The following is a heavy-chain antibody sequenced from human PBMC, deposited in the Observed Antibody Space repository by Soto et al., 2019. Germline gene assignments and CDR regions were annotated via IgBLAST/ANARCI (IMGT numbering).Heavy chain of an antibody. D-gene: IGHD2-21*02. Sequence: SGPTLVNATQTLTLTCTFSGFSLTTGGVGVGWIRQPPGKALEWLALIYWDDDKRYSPSLKSRLTVTKDTSKNQVLLTMTNMDPVDTATYYCALSRCGGDFFLYYSAHYYYGMDVWGQGTTVTVSS. CDR3: ALSRCGGDFFLYYSAHYYYGMDV. CDR2: IYWDDDK. J-gene: IGHJ6*02. V-gene: IGHV2-5*02. CDR1: GFSLTTGGVG.